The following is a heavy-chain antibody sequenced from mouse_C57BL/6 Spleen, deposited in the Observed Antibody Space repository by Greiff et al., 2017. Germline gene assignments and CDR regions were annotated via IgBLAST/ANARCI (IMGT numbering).Heavy chain of an antibody. Sequence: QVQLKESGPELVKPGASVKISCKASGYAFSSSWMNWVKQRPGKGLAWIGRIYPGDGDTHYNGKFKGKATLTADKSSSTAYRQLSSLTSEDSAVYFCARGITTVVAPYWYFDVWGTGTTVTVSS. J-gene: IGHJ1*03. CDR2: IYPGDGDT. CDR1: GYAFSSSW. CDR3: ARGITTVVAPYWYFDV. V-gene: IGHV1-82*01. D-gene: IGHD1-1*01.